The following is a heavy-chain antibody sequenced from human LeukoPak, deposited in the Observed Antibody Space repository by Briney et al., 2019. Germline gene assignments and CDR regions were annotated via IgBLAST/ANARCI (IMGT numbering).Heavy chain of an antibody. D-gene: IGHD5-12*01. CDR1: GGSISSGGYS. CDR2: IYHSGST. V-gene: IGHV4-30-2*01. J-gene: IGHJ4*02. CDR3: ARERRGYSGYDYVHYFDY. Sequence: SETLSLTCAVSGGSISSGGYSWSWIRQPPGKGLEWIGYIYHSGSTYYNPSLKSRVTISVDRSKNQFSLKLSSVTAADTAVYYCARERRGYSGYDYVHYFDYWGQGTLVTVSS.